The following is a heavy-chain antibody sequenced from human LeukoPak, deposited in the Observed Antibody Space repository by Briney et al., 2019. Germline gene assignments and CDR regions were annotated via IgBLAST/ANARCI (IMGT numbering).Heavy chain of an antibody. V-gene: IGHV3-30-3*01. CDR3: ARVTAIRGGVGDY. D-gene: IGHD2-21*02. CDR1: GFTFSSYA. CDR2: ISYDGSNK. Sequence: GGSLRLSCAASGFTFSSYAMHWVRQAPGKGLEWVAVISYDGSNKYYADSVKGRFTISRDNSKNTLYLQMNSLRAEDTAVYYCARVTAIRGGVGDYWGQGTLVTVSS. J-gene: IGHJ4*02.